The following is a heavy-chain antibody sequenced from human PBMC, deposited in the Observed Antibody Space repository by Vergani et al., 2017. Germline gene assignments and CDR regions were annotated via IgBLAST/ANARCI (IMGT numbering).Heavy chain of an antibody. CDR3: AKVDYDILTGYYPYYYYGMDV. Sequence: QVQLVESGGGVVQPGGSLRLSCAASGFTFSSYGMHWVRPAPGKGLEWVAFIRYDGSNKYYADSVKGRFTISRDNSKNTLYLQMNSLRAEDTAVYYCAKVDYDILTGYYPYYYYGMDVWGQGTTVTVSS. CDR2: IRYDGSNK. V-gene: IGHV3-30*02. J-gene: IGHJ6*02. D-gene: IGHD3-9*01. CDR1: GFTFSSYG.